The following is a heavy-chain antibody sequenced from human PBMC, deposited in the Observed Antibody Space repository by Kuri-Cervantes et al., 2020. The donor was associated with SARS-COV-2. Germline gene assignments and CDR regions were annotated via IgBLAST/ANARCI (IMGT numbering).Heavy chain of an antibody. CDR3: ARDGQNDFWSGYQDWYFDT. V-gene: IGHV3-33*08. J-gene: IGHJ2*01. CDR2: IWYDGSNK. Sequence: GSLRRSPVRPLGSTSSSYRISRVRQAPGKGLDRVAVIWYDGSNKYYADSVKGRFTISRDNSKTTLYLQMNSLRAEDTAVYYCARDGQNDFWSGYQDWYFDTWGHGTLVTVSS. CDR1: GSTSSSYR. D-gene: IGHD3-3*01.